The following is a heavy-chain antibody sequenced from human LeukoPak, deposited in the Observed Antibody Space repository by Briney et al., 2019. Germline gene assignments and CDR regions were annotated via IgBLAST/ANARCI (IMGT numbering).Heavy chain of an antibody. CDR3: ARAPLEQLPFDY. J-gene: IGHJ4*02. CDR2: VYTSGNT. V-gene: IGHV4-4*07. Sequence: SETLSLTCTVSGGSISSYYWSWIRQPAGKGLEWIGRVYTSGNTNYNPSLKSRVTMSVDTSKNQFSLKLSSVTAADTAVYYCARAPLEQLPFDYWGQGTLVTVSS. D-gene: IGHD6-13*01. CDR1: GGSISSYY.